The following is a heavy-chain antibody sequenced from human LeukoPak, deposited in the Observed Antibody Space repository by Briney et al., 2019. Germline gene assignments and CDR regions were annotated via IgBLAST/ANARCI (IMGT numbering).Heavy chain of an antibody. CDR3: AKSSSSGDAFDI. CDR1: GGTFSSYA. V-gene: IGHV1-69*13. D-gene: IGHD6-6*01. J-gene: IGHJ3*02. CDR2: IIPIFGTA. Sequence: SVKVSCKASGGTFSSYAISWVRQAPGQGLEWMGGIIPIFGTANYAQKFQGRVTITADESTSTAYMELSSLRSEDTAVYYCAKSSSSGDAFDIWGQGTMVTVSS.